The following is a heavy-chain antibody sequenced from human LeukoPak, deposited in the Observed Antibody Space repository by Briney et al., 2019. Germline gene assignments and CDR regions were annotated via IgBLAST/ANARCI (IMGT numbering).Heavy chain of an antibody. CDR3: ARDRDSSSWSSRRVGDYFDY. CDR1: GFTFSSYS. Sequence: PGGALRLSCAASGFTFSSYSMNWGRQAPGKGLEWVSSISSSSLSYIYYADSVKGRFAIFRDNAKNSLYLQMNSLRAEDTAVYYCARDRDSSSWSSRRVGDYFDYWGQGTLVTVSS. J-gene: IGHJ4*02. V-gene: IGHV3-21*01. CDR2: ISSSSLSYI. D-gene: IGHD6-13*01.